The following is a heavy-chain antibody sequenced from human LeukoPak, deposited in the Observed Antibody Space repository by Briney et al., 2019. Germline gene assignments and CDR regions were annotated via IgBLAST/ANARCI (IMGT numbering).Heavy chain of an antibody. D-gene: IGHD3-3*02. V-gene: IGHV3-21*01. Sequence: GGSLRLSCAASGFTFSSYSMNWVRQAPGKGLEWVSSISSSSNYIYYADSVKGRFTISRDNAKNSLYLQMDSLRAEDTAVYYCASRAHFWSGPGGWGQGTLVTVSS. CDR2: ISSSSNYI. CDR3: ASRAHFWSGPGG. J-gene: IGHJ4*02. CDR1: GFTFSSYS.